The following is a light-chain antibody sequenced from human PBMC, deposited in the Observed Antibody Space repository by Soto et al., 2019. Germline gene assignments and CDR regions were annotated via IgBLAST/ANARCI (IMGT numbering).Light chain of an antibody. CDR2: AAS. V-gene: IGKV1-27*01. CDR3: QSYNTARPT. Sequence: IKMSQSPSSLPAYMGFRGCITSPASQAISNSLAWYQQKPGKPPQLLIYAASTLQSGFPSRFSGSGSGTDFTLTISGLQPEDLATYYCQSYNTARPTFGKGPQRAIK. CDR1: QAISNS. J-gene: IGKJ5*01.